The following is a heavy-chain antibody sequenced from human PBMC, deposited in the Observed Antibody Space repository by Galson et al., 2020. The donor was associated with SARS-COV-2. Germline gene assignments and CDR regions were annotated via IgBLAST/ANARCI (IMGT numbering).Heavy chain of an antibody. Sequence: SCVASGFTFYSYAMAWVRQAPGKGLEWVSALSGVGGTTYYADAVKGRFTISRDNSKNTMYLQMNILRVEDTAIYYCAKASSSGWLRGVNYFDSWGQGTLVTVSS. CDR3: AKASSSGWLRGVNYFDS. J-gene: IGHJ4*02. V-gene: IGHV3-23*01. CDR1: GFTFYSYA. D-gene: IGHD6-19*01. CDR2: LSGVGGTT.